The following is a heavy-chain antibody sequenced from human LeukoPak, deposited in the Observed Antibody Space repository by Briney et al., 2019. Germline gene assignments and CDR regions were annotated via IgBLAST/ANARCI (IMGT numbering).Heavy chain of an antibody. CDR2: IYHDGRT. Sequence: SETLSLTRTVSGGSISSSYWSWIRQPPGKGLEWIGYIYHDGRTNYNPSLKRRVTISVDTSKDHFSLNLSSVTAADTAAYYCARGSHYYYYMDVWGKGTPVTVSS. CDR3: ARGSHYYYYMDV. J-gene: IGHJ6*03. V-gene: IGHV4-59*01. CDR1: GGSISSSY.